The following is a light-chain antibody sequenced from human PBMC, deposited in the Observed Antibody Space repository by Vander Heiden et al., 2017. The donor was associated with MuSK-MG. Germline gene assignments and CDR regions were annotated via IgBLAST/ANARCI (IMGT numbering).Light chain of an antibody. Sequence: DIQMTQSPSTLSASIGDRVTITCRASQSINSWLAWYQQKPGKAPNLLIYQASSLESGVPSRFSGSASGTEFTLTISSLQPDDFATYYCQQYNSYSPTFGQGTKVEIK. J-gene: IGKJ1*01. V-gene: IGKV1-5*03. CDR1: QSINSW. CDR2: QAS. CDR3: QQYNSYSPT.